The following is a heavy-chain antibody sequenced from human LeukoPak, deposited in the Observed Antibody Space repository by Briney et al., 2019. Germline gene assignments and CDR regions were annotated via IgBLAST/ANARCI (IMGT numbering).Heavy chain of an antibody. Sequence: GASVKVSCKASGGTFSSYAISWVRQAPGQGLEWMGRIIPIFGTANYAQKFQGGVTITTDESTSTAYMELSSLRSEDTAVYYCARGVPLGYDFWSGDHSRWFDPWGQGTLVTVSS. CDR3: ARGVPLGYDFWSGDHSRWFDP. CDR2: IIPIFGTA. V-gene: IGHV1-69*05. D-gene: IGHD3-3*01. CDR1: GGTFSSYA. J-gene: IGHJ5*02.